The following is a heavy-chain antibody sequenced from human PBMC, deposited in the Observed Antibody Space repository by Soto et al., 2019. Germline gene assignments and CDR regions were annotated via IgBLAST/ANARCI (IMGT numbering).Heavy chain of an antibody. Sequence: QVQLQESGPGLLRPSETLSLTCTVSGVSIDNFFWSWIRQTPGEGLAWVGYVAQGGSAAYMSAGETRSYTPPLEGRSTISLGWTTNQFSLELTYVTGADTAVYYCARERGGITVSSKPLGEWFDPWGQGTLVTGSS. CDR1: GVSIDNFF. V-gene: IGHV4-59*01. CDR3: ARERGGITVSSKPLGEWFDP. D-gene: IGHD3-16*01. J-gene: IGHJ5*02. CDR2: VAQGGSAAYMSAGETR.